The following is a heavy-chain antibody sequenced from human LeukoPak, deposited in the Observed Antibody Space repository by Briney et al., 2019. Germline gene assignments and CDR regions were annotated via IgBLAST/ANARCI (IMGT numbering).Heavy chain of an antibody. J-gene: IGHJ3*02. Sequence: PSETLSLTCAVYGGSFSGYYWSLIRQPPRKGLEWIGEINHSGSTNYNPSLKSRVTISVDTSKNQFSLKLSSVTAADTAVYYCARFKRVCGGDCSDAFDIWGQGTMVTVSS. V-gene: IGHV4-34*01. CDR3: ARFKRVCGGDCSDAFDI. CDR2: INHSGST. CDR1: GGSFSGYY. D-gene: IGHD2-21*02.